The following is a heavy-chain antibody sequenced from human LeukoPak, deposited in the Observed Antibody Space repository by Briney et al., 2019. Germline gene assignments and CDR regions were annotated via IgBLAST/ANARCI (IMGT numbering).Heavy chain of an antibody. CDR3: ASRSFSSGSSSYYYYMDV. D-gene: IGHD3-3*01. J-gene: IGHJ6*03. CDR1: GGSISSYY. Sequence: SETLSLTCTVSGGSISSYYWSWIRQPPGKGLEWIGYIYYSGSTNYNPSLKSRVSISIDTSKNQFSLKLSSVTAADTAVYYCASRSFSSGSSSYYYYMDVWGKGTTVTVSS. CDR2: IYYSGST. V-gene: IGHV4-59*01.